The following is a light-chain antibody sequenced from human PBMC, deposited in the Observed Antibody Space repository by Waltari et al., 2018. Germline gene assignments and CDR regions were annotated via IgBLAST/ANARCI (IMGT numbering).Light chain of an antibody. CDR1: SSDVGPHKY. J-gene: IGLJ2*01. CDR2: EVS. CDR3: ASRGASKV. Sequence: QSALTQPPSASGSPGRSVTISCTGTSSDVGPHKYVSWYQQHPGKAPKLLIYEVSKRASGVPDRFSGSKSGNTASLTVSGLQAEDEADYYCASRGASKVFGGGTKLTVL. V-gene: IGLV2-8*01.